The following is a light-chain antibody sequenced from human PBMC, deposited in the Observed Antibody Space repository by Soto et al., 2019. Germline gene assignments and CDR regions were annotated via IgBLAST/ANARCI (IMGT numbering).Light chain of an antibody. CDR3: QQYYSTPFT. CDR2: WAS. V-gene: IGKV4-1*01. CDR1: QSVLHSSNNKDY. Sequence: DIVMTQSPYSLAVSLGERATIYCKSSQSVLHSSNNKDYLAWYQQKPGQSPKLLIYWASTRESGVPDRFSGSGSATEFTLTISSLQAEDVAVYYCQQYYSTPFTFGPGTKVDIK. J-gene: IGKJ3*01.